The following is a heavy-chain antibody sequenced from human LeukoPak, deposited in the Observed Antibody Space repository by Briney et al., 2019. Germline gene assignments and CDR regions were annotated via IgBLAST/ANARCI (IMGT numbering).Heavy chain of an antibody. CDR1: GFTFSSYW. CDR3: ARDLSGIAGYTYGRGIDY. V-gene: IGHV3-7*01. D-gene: IGHD5-18*01. CDR2: IKQDGSEK. Sequence: PGGSLRLSCAASGFTFSSYWMNWVRQAPGKGLEWVANIKQDGSEKYYVDSVKGRFTISRDNAKNSLYLQMNSLRADDTAVYYCARDLSGIAGYTYGRGIDYWGQGTLVTVSS. J-gene: IGHJ4*02.